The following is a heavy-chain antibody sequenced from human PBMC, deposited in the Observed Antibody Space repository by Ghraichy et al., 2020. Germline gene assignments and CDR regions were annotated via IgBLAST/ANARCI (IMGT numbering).Heavy chain of an antibody. CDR3: ARDCALIPITTSLDC. D-gene: IGHD4-11*01. J-gene: IGHJ4*02. V-gene: IGHV3-23*01. CDR2: ISGSGDKT. CDR1: GFTFSNYD. Sequence: GGSLRLSCAASGFTFSNYDMSWVRQAPGKGLEWISAISGSGDKTYHADSVKGRFTISRDNSKSTLFLQMNSLRAEDTALYYCARDCALIPITTSLDCWGQGALVTVSS.